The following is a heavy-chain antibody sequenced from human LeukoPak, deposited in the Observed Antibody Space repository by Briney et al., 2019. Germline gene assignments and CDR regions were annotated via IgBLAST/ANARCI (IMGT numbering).Heavy chain of an antibody. Sequence: XGSLRLSCAACGLAFSSDTMNWVRQAPGKGLEWVSSISASTNYIYFADSVKGRFTISRDKAKNSLYLQMNSLRADAAAPYYCAKTYDYRSGSNDYWGQGTLVTVSS. D-gene: IGHD3-10*01. CDR2: ISASTNYI. CDR3: AKTYDYRSGSNDY. J-gene: IGHJ4*02. V-gene: IGHV3-21*03. CDR1: GLAFSSDT.